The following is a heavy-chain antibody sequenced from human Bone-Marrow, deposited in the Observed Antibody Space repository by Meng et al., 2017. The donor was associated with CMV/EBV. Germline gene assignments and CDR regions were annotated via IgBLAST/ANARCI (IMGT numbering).Heavy chain of an antibody. D-gene: IGHD3-10*01. V-gene: IGHV3-30*04. J-gene: IGHJ4*02. Sequence: GESLKISCVASGFTFATHHIHWVRQTPGKGLEWVAIISPDGKTTHYADFVKGRFTISRDNSKNTLYLQMNSLRAEDTAVYYCAKDYGSGSWYLDYWGQGTRVTVSS. CDR1: GFTFATHH. CDR3: AKDYGSGSWYLDY. CDR2: ISPDGKTT.